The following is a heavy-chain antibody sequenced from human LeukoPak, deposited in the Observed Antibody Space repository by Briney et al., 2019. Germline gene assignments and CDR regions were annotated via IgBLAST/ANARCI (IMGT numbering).Heavy chain of an antibody. Sequence: SGTLSLTCAVYVGSFSGYYWSWIRQPPGKGLEWIGEINHSGSTNYNPSLKSRVTISVDTSKNQFSLKLSSVTAADTAVYYCARFRRIVATIGYYYYYGMDVWGKGTTVTVSS. V-gene: IGHV4-34*01. CDR3: ARFRRIVATIGYYYYYGMDV. CDR2: INHSGST. J-gene: IGHJ6*04. D-gene: IGHD5-12*01. CDR1: VGSFSGYY.